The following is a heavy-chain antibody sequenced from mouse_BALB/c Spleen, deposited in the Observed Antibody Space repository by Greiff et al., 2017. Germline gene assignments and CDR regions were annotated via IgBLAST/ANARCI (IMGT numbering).Heavy chain of an antibody. J-gene: IGHJ2*01. V-gene: IGHV14-4*02. CDR3: NGVTTVVDLDY. Sequence: DVQLQESGAELVRSGASVKLSCTASGFNIKDYYMHWVKQRPEQGLEWIGWIDPENGDTEYAPKFQGKATMTADTSSNTAYLQLSSLTSEDTAVYYCNGVTTVVDLDYWGQGTTLTVSS. D-gene: IGHD1-1*01. CDR2: IDPENGDT. CDR1: GFNIKDYY.